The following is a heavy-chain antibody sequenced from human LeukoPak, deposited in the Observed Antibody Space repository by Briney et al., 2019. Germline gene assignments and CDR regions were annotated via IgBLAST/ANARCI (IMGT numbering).Heavy chain of an antibody. CDR1: GFTFSSYA. V-gene: IGHV3-23*01. D-gene: IGHD4-23*01. J-gene: IGHJ4*02. CDR2: ISGSGGST. Sequence: GGSLRLSCAASGFTFSSYAMSWVRQAPGKGLEWVSAISGSGGSTYYADSVKGRFTISRDNSKDTLYLQMSSLRAEDTAVYYCAKDTIDYGGSSSGYWGQGTLVTVSS. CDR3: AKDTIDYGGSSSGY.